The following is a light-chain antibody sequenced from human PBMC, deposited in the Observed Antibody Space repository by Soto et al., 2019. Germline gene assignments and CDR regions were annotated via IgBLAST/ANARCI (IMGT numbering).Light chain of an antibody. Sequence: QSALTQPASVSGSPGQLITISCTGTSNDVADYNYVSWYQQHPGKAPKLMIYEVSLRPSGVSNRFSGSKSGNTASLTISGLQPEDEADYYCSSYTRSSTVLFGGGTKLTVL. CDR1: SNDVADYNY. CDR2: EVS. CDR3: SSYTRSSTVL. J-gene: IGLJ2*01. V-gene: IGLV2-14*01.